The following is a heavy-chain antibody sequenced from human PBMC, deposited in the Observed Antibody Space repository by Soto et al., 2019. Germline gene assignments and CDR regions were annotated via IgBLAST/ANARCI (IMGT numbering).Heavy chain of an antibody. D-gene: IGHD3-9*01. CDR2: ISAYNGNT. CDR3: ARRVNDILTGYRYYFDY. CDR1: GCTCTSYG. J-gene: IGHJ4*02. V-gene: IGHV1-18*04. Sequence: ASVKVSCKASGCTCTSYGISWVRQAPGQGLEWMGWISAYNGNTNYAQKLQGRVTMTTDTSTSTAYMELRSLRSDDTAVYYCARRVNDILTGYRYYFDYWGQGTLVTVSS.